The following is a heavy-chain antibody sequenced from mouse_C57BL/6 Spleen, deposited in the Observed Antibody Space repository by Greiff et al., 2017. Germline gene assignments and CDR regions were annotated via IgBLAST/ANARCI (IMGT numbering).Heavy chain of an antibody. D-gene: IGHD3-3*01. CDR2: IYPGGGYT. CDR1: GYTFTNYW. J-gene: IGHJ3*01. CDR3: AREEGDWSFAY. Sequence: QVQLQQSGAELVRPGTSVKMSCKASGYTFTNYWIGWAKQRPGHGLEWIGDIYPGGGYTNYNEKFKGKATLTADKSSSTAYMQFSSLTSEDAAIYYCAREEGDWSFAYWGQGTLVTVSA. V-gene: IGHV1-63*01.